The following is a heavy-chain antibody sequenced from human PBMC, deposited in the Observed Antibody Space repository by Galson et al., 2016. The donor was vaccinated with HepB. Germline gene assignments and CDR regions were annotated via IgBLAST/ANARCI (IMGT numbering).Heavy chain of an antibody. CDR2: ISHTGTHT. D-gene: IGHD3-16*01. CDR1: GFTFSSYG. J-gene: IGHJ4*02. Sequence: SLRLSCAASGFTFSSYGMSWVRQAPGKGLEWVSSISHTGTHTYYTDSVKGRFTISRDPSKNTLSLQMNSLRGDDTAVYYCAKGTLGLRPFDYWGQGTLVTVSS. V-gene: IGHV3-23*01. CDR3: AKGTLGLRPFDY.